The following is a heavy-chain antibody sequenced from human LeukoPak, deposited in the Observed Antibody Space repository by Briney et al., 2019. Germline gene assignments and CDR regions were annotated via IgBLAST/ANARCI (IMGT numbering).Heavy chain of an antibody. Sequence: GASVKVSCKASGYTFTSYGISWVRQAPGQGLEWMGWISAYNGNTNYAQKLQGRVTMTTDTSTSTAYMELRSLRSDDTAVYYCARVFLPLRGVIPLLRERKAFDIWGQGTMVTVSS. CDR3: ARVFLPLRGVIPLLRERKAFDI. CDR2: ISAYNGNT. CDR1: GYTFTSYG. V-gene: IGHV1-18*01. J-gene: IGHJ3*02. D-gene: IGHD3-10*01.